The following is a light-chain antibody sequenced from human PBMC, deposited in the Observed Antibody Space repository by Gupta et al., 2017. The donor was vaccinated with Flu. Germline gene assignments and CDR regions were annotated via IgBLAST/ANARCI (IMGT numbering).Light chain of an antibody. CDR2: KAS. CDR1: QSISSW. V-gene: IGKV1-5*03. J-gene: IGKJ4*01. Sequence: STLSASVGHRVTITCRASQSISSWLAWYKQKPGKAPKLLIYKASTLESGVPSRFSGSGYGTELTLTISSRQHDAFARYYCQQDNMYSLLTFGGGTKVEIK. CDR3: QQDNMYSLLT.